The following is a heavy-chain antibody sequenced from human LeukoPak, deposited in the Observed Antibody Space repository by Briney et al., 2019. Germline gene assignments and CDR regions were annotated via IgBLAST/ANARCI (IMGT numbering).Heavy chain of an antibody. Sequence: PSETLSLTCTVSGYSISSGYYWGWIRQPPGKGLEWIGSIYHSGSTYYNPSLKSRVTISVDTSKNQFSLKLSSVTAADTAVYYCAREFYSITMVRGVDPYFDYWGQGTLVTVSS. D-gene: IGHD3-10*01. CDR3: AREFYSITMVRGVDPYFDY. V-gene: IGHV4-38-2*02. CDR2: IYHSGST. CDR1: GYSISSGYY. J-gene: IGHJ4*02.